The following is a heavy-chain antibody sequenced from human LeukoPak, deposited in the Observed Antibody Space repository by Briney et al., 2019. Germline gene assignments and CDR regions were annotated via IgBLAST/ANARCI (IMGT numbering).Heavy chain of an antibody. Sequence: ASVKVSCKASGGTFSSYAISWVRQAPGQGLEWMGWISAYNGNTNYVQKLQGRVTMTTDTSTSTAYMELRSLRYDDTAVYYCATWSYYYDSSDYTYDAFDIWGQGTMVTVSS. CDR2: ISAYNGNT. CDR1: GGTFSSYA. V-gene: IGHV1-18*01. J-gene: IGHJ3*02. D-gene: IGHD3-22*01. CDR3: ATWSYYYDSSDYTYDAFDI.